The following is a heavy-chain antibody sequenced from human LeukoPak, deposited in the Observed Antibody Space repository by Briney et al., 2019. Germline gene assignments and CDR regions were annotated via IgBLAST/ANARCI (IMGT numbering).Heavy chain of an antibody. D-gene: IGHD3-9*01. J-gene: IGHJ4*02. CDR2: IYPGDSDT. CDR3: ARRTQGTYFLDY. V-gene: IGHV5-51*01. Sequence: GESLKISCKGSGYSFTSYWIAWVRQMPRKGMEWVGIIYPGDSDTRYRPSFQGQVTLSADKSISTAYLHWSSLKPPDTALYYWARRTQGTYFLDYWGQGTRVTVSS. CDR1: GYSFTSYW.